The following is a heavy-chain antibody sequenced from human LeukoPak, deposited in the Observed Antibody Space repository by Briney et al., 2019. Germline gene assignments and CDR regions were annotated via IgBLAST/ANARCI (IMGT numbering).Heavy chain of an antibody. CDR1: GGSFSGYY. V-gene: IGHV4-34*01. CDR2: INHSGST. J-gene: IGHJ4*02. Sequence: SETLSLTCAVYGGSFSGYYWSWIRQPPGRGLEWIGEINHSGSTNYNPSLKSRVTISVDTSKNQFSLKLSSVTAADTAVYYCARHWRLAYYFDYWGQGTLVTVSS. CDR3: ARHWRLAYYFDY. D-gene: IGHD3-3*02.